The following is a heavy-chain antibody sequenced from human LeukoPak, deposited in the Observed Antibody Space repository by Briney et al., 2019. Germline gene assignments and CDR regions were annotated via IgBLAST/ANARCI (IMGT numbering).Heavy chain of an antibody. V-gene: IGHV3-30*04. CDR3: AREGGNSTSWGYFDY. Sequence: PSRSLRLSCGASGFTFRGYTMHWVRQAPGKGLQWVAVISWDGHKKFYADSVEGRFTISRDNSKNTLSLQMNSLRLEDTALYYCAREGGNSTSWGYFDYWGQGTLVS. CDR2: ISWDGHKK. CDR1: GFTFRGYT. D-gene: IGHD6-13*01. J-gene: IGHJ4*02.